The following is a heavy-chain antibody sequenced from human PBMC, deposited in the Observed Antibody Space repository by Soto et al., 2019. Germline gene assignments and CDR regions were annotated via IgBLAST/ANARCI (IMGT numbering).Heavy chain of an antibody. J-gene: IGHJ6*03. CDR2: IRSKAYGGTT. Sequence: GGSLRLSCTASGFTFGDYAMSWFRQAPGKGLEWVGFIRSKAYGGTTEYAASVKGRFTISRDDSKSIAYLQMNSLKTEDTAVYYCTRLLDDFWSGPAPYYYMDVWGKGITVTVSS. CDR1: GFTFGDYA. CDR3: TRLLDDFWSGPAPYYYMDV. V-gene: IGHV3-49*03. D-gene: IGHD3-3*01.